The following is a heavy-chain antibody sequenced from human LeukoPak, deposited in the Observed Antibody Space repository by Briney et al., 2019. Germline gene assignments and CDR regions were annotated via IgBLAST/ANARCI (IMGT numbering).Heavy chain of an antibody. CDR1: GFTFSSYA. J-gene: IGHJ4*02. Sequence: PGGSLRLSCAASGFTFSSYAMSWVRQAPGKGLEWVSAISGSGGSTYYADSVKGRFTISRDNSKNTLYLQMNSLRAEDTAVYYCARPSRRDGYRNYFDYWGQGTLVTVSS. CDR2: ISGSGGST. CDR3: ARPSRRDGYRNYFDY. V-gene: IGHV3-23*01. D-gene: IGHD5-24*01.